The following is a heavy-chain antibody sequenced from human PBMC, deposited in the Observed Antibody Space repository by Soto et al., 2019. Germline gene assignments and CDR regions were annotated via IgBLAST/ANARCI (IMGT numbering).Heavy chain of an antibody. Sequence: SETLSLTCSVSVGSITSDYYYWGWFRQPPGKGLEWIGSLYYNGSTYCNPSLKARLTISGDTSKNQFSLKMTSVTAADTAVYYCVRLLYVWGQGTLVTVSS. V-gene: IGHV4-39*01. CDR1: VGSITSDYYY. CDR3: VRLLYV. J-gene: IGHJ4*02. CDR2: LYYNGST. D-gene: IGHD2-8*01.